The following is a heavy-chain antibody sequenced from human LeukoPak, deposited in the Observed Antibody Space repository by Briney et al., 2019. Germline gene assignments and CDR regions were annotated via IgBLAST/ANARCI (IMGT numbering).Heavy chain of an antibody. D-gene: IGHD2/OR15-2a*01. CDR2: IYHSGST. V-gene: IGHV4-39*01. J-gene: IGHJ4*02. CDR1: GFTFSSYSMN. CDR3: ARHAPHENGNKRGFES. Sequence: GSLRLSCAASGFTFSSYSMNWVRQPPGKGLEWIASIYHSGSTYYNPSIKSRVTMSVDTSKNQFSLMLTSVSAADTAVYHCARHAPHENGNKRGFESWGQGTLVTVSS.